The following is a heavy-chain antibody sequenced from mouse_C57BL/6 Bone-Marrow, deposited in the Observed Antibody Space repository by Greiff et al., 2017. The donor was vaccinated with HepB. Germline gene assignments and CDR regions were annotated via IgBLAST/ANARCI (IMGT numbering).Heavy chain of an antibody. CDR2: ISYDGSN. V-gene: IGHV3-6*01. J-gene: IGHJ3*01. CDR3: ARDQTVVDSFAY. D-gene: IGHD1-1*01. CDR1: GYSITSGYY. Sequence: EVKLVESGPGLVKPSQSLSLTCSVTGYSITSGYYWNWIRQFPGNKLEWMGYISYDGSNNYNPSLKNRISITRDTSKNQFFLKLNSVTTEDTATYYCARDQTVVDSFAYWGQGTLVTVSA.